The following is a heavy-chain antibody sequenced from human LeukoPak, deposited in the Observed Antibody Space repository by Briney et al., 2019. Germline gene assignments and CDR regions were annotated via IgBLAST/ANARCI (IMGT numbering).Heavy chain of an antibody. Sequence: GASVKVSCKASGYTFTSYGISWVRQAPGQGLEWMGWISAYNGNTNYAQKLQGRVTMTTDTSTGTAYMELRSLRSDDTAVYYCAREVSYGGFIGNYFDYWGQGTLVTVSS. V-gene: IGHV1-18*01. CDR3: AREVSYGGFIGNYFDY. CDR1: GYTFTSYG. J-gene: IGHJ4*02. D-gene: IGHD5-18*01. CDR2: ISAYNGNT.